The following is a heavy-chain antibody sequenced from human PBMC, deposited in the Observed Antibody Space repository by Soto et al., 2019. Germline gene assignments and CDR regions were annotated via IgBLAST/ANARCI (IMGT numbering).Heavy chain of an antibody. CDR1: GFTFSNAW. CDR2: ISSSGSTI. Sequence: GGSLRLSCAASGFTFSNAWMNWVRQAPGKGLEWVSYISSSGSTIYYADSVKGRFTISRDNAKNSLYLQMNSLRAEDTAVYYCARDGSAAGTGVFDYWGQGTLVIVSS. V-gene: IGHV3-11*01. D-gene: IGHD6-13*01. CDR3: ARDGSAAGTGVFDY. J-gene: IGHJ4*02.